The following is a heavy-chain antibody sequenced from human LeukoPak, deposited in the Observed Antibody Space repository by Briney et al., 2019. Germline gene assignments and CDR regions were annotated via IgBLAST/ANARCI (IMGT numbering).Heavy chain of an antibody. CDR1: GGTFSSYA. Sequence: GSSVKVSCKASGGTFSSYAISWVRQAPGQGLEWMGGIIPIFGTASYAQKFQGRVTITADESTSTAYMELSSLRSEDTAVYYCARDDYYGMDVWGQGTTVTVSS. CDR2: IIPIFGTA. V-gene: IGHV1-69*01. CDR3: ARDDYYGMDV. J-gene: IGHJ6*02.